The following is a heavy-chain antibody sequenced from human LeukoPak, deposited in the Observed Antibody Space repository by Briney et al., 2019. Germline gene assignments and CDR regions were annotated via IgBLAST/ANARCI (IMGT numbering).Heavy chain of an antibody. CDR2: ISSSGGST. CDR1: GFTFTSHA. J-gene: IGHJ4*02. Sequence: PGGSLRLSCAASGFTFTSHAMSWVRQAPGKGLEWVSSISSSGGSTYYADSVTGRFTISRENSKNTLYLQMNSLRAEDTAVYYCAKARSGYYSNFDCWGQGTLVTVSS. D-gene: IGHD3-22*01. V-gene: IGHV3-23*01. CDR3: AKARSGYYSNFDC.